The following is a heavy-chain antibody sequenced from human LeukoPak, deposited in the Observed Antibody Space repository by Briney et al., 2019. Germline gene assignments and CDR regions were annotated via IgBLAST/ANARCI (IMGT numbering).Heavy chain of an antibody. CDR3: ARVGARITMVRGGINKYYFDY. D-gene: IGHD3-10*01. CDR2: INPNSGGT. J-gene: IGHJ4*02. V-gene: IGHV1-2*02. Sequence: ASVKVSFKASGYTFTGYYMHRVRQAPGQGLEWVGWINPNSGGTNYAQKFQGRVTMTRDTSISTAYMELSRLRSDDTAVYYCARVGARITMVRGGINKYYFDYWGQGTLVTVSS. CDR1: GYTFTGYY.